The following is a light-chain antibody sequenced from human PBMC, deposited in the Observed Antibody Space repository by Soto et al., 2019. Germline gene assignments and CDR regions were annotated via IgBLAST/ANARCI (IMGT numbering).Light chain of an antibody. Sequence: EIVMTQSPATLSVSPGEIATLSCRASQSISSNLAWYQQKPGQAPRLLIYGASSRATGIPDRLSGSGSGTEFTLTISRMAPEDFVVYYCKQYGSPLTFGGGTKVDIK. CDR2: GAS. CDR3: KQYGSPLT. J-gene: IGKJ4*01. CDR1: QSISSN. V-gene: IGKV3-20*01.